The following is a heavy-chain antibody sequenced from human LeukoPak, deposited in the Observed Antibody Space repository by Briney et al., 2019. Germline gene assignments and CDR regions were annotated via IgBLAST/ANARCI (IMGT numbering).Heavy chain of an antibody. CDR1: GFTFSSYA. CDR3: ARDLQPSSDYYYGMDV. J-gene: IGHJ6*02. CDR2: ISYDGSNK. D-gene: IGHD2-2*01. V-gene: IGHV3-30-3*01. Sequence: PGGSLRLSCAASGFTFSSYAMHWVRQAPGKGLEWVAAISYDGSNKYYADSVKGRFTISRDNSKNTLYLQMDSLRAEDTAVYYCARDLQPSSDYYYGMDVWGQGTTVTVSS.